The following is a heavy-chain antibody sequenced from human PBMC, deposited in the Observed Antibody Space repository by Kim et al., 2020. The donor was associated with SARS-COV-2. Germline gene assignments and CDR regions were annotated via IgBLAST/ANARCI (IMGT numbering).Heavy chain of an antibody. J-gene: IGHJ3*02. Sequence: YYAESRKGLFTIPRHNSKNTLYLQMNSLRAEDTAVYYCARDHYDITAFDIWGQGTMVTVSS. V-gene: IGHV3-53*04. D-gene: IGHD3-9*01. CDR3: ARDHYDITAFDI.